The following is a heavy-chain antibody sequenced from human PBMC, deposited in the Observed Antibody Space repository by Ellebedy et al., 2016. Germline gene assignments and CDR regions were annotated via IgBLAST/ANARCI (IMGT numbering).Heavy chain of an antibody. V-gene: IGHV1-8*01. CDR3: ARGVKGRDSYYFDY. CDR1: GYTFTSYD. Sequence: ASVKVSXKASGYTFTSYDINWVRQATGQGLEWMGWMNPNSGNTGYAQKFQGRVTMTRNTSISTAYMELSSLRSEDTAVYYCARGVKGRDSYYFDYWGQGTLVTVSS. CDR2: MNPNSGNT. D-gene: IGHD2-15*01. J-gene: IGHJ4*02.